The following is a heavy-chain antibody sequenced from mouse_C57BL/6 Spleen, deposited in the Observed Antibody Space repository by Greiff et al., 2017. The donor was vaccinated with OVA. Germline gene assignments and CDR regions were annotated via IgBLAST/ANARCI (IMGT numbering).Heavy chain of an antibody. D-gene: IGHD3-1*01. Sequence: VQLQQSGAELVRPGASVKLSCTASGFNIKDDYMHWVKQRPEQGLEWIGWIDPENGDTEYASKLQGKATITADTSSNTAYLQLSSLTSEDTAVYYCTTGEARDYWGQGTTLTVSS. CDR2: IDPENGDT. CDR1: GFNIKDDY. V-gene: IGHV14-4*01. CDR3: TTGEARDY. J-gene: IGHJ2*01.